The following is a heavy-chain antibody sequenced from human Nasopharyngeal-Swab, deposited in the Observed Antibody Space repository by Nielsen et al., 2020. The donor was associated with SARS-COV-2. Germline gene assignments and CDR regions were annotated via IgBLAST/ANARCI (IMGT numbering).Heavy chain of an antibody. V-gene: IGHV3-48*02. J-gene: IGHJ6*02. Sequence: WIRQPPGKGLEWVSYISSSSSTIYYADSVKGRFTISRDNAKNSLYLQMNSLRDEDTAVYYCARDQIGTTMIREVLKRYYYGMDVWGQGTTVTVSS. CDR2: ISSSSSTI. D-gene: IGHD3-10*01. CDR3: ARDQIGTTMIREVLKRYYYGMDV.